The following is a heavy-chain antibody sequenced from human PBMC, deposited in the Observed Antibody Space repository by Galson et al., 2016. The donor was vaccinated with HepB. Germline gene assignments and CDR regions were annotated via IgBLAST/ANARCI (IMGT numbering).Heavy chain of an antibody. CDR3: ARGYCSSSSCFYYYGMDV. D-gene: IGHD2-2*01. J-gene: IGHJ6*02. Sequence: SVKVSCKASGYTFSSYIMHWVRQAPGQRLEWMGWINAGDGNTKYSQKFQGRVTISRDPSASTAYMELSSLRSEDTAVYYCARGYCSSSSCFYYYGMDVWGQGTTVSVSS. V-gene: IGHV1-3*01. CDR1: GYTFSSYI. CDR2: INAGDGNT.